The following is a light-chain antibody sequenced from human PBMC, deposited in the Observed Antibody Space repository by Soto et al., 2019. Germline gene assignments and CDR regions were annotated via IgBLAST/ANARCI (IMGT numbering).Light chain of an antibody. Sequence: IPITQSPATVSASVGDRVTITCRASQTIDSWLAWYQQRPGKPPNLLIYKASTLASGVPSRFSGSGSGTEFTLTINSLQPDDFATYYCQQYHIYSGTFGQGTKVDIK. V-gene: IGKV1-5*03. CDR1: QTIDSW. J-gene: IGKJ1*01. CDR3: QQYHIYSGT. CDR2: KAS.